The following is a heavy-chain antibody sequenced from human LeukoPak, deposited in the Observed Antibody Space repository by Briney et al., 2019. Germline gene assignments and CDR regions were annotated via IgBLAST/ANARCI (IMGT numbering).Heavy chain of an antibody. V-gene: IGHV3-13*01. CDR3: ARGPPRGKYHHMDV. D-gene: IGHD1-1*01. CDR2: IGTASDT. CDR1: GFTFSSFD. J-gene: IGHJ6*03. Sequence: GGSLRLSCAASGFTFSSFDMHWVRQPTGQGLEWVSTIGTASDTYYPGSVEGRFTLSRDNAKNSLYLQMNSLTAGDTAVYYCARGPPRGKYHHMDVWGKGTTVTVSS.